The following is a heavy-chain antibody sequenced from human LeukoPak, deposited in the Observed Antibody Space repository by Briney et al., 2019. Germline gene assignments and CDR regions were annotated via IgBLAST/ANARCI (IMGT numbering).Heavy chain of an antibody. CDR3: ASTATRRYYDYVWGSYRPINYYYYMDV. CDR2: INHSGST. CDR1: GGSFSGYY. Sequence: PSETLSLTCAVYGGSFSGYYWSWIRQPPGKGLEWIGEINHSGSTNYNPSLKSRVTISVDTSKNQFSLKLSSVTAADTAVYYCASTATRRYYDYVWGSYRPINYYYYMDVWGKGTTVTISS. V-gene: IGHV4-34*01. J-gene: IGHJ6*03. D-gene: IGHD3-16*02.